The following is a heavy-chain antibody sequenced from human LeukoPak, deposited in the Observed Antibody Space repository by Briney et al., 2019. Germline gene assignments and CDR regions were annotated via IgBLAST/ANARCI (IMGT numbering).Heavy chain of an antibody. Sequence: SETLSLTCTVSGGSISGYYWSWIRQSPGKGLEWIGYVYSSGGINYNPSLKSRVSISVDMSKNQLSLELNSVTTADTAMYYCARHRGCTGGTCYRHFDPWGQGTLVTVSS. J-gene: IGHJ5*02. D-gene: IGHD2-15*01. CDR1: GGSISGYY. CDR3: ARHRGCTGGTCYRHFDP. V-gene: IGHV4-59*08. CDR2: VYSSGGI.